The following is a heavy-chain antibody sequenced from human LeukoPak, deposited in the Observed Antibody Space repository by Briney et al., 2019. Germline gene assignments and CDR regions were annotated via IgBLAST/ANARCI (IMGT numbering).Heavy chain of an antibody. J-gene: IGHJ4*02. D-gene: IGHD6-6*01. CDR3: ARSNSLAARPSPPRY. CDR2: IYYSGST. CDR1: GGSISSDY. V-gene: IGHV4-59*01. Sequence: PSETLSLTCTVSGGSISSDYRSWIRQPPGKGLEWIGYIYYSGSTNYNPSLKSRVTISVDTSKNQFSLKLSSVTAADTAVYYCARSNSLAARPSPPRYWGQGTLVTVSS.